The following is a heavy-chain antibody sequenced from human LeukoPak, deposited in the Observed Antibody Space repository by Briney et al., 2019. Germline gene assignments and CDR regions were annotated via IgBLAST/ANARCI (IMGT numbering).Heavy chain of an antibody. J-gene: IGHJ4*02. D-gene: IGHD3-16*02. Sequence: PSETLSLTCTVSGGSISSGGNYWGWLRQLPGKGLEWIGYIYYVGNTNYNPSLKSRLSMSVDTSKNQFSLRLTSVTAADTAVYYCARVEVIGSTRYFDYWGQGAMVSVSS. CDR1: GGSISSGGNY. CDR3: ARVEVIGSTRYFDY. CDR2: IYYVGNT. V-gene: IGHV4-31*03.